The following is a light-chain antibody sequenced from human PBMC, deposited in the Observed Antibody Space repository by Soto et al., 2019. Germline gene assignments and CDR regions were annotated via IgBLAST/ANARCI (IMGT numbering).Light chain of an antibody. Sequence: EIVMTQSPATLSVSPGERATLSCRASQSVSSNLAWYQQKPGQAPRLLIYGASTRATGIPARFSGSGSGTEFTLFISRMQSEDFAVYYCQQYNNWPPWTFGQGTKVEIK. CDR1: QSVSSN. J-gene: IGKJ1*01. CDR3: QQYNNWPPWT. CDR2: GAS. V-gene: IGKV3-15*01.